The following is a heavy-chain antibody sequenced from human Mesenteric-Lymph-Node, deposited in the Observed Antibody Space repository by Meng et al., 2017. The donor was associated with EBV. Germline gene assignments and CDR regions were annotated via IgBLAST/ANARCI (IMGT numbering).Heavy chain of an antibody. Sequence: QGQLQQWGAGLVKPAGTLSLTCAVYGGSFSGYYWTWIRQPPGKGLAWIGEINHSGSTKYNPSLESRVTISVDTSKNQFSLKLTSVAAADTGVYFCARGRLGKSYPDPSGYSDFDYWGQGTLVTVSS. V-gene: IGHV4-34*01. CDR3: ARGRLGKSYPDPSGYSDFDY. D-gene: IGHD3-22*01. J-gene: IGHJ4*02. CDR2: INHSGST. CDR1: GGSFSGYY.